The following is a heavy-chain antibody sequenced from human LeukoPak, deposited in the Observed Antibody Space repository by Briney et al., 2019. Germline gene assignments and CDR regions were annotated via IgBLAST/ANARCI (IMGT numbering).Heavy chain of an antibody. CDR2: INHSGST. CDR3: ARGPRPDFWSGYYTGLSWFDP. D-gene: IGHD3-3*01. Sequence: PSETLSLTCAVYGGSFSGYYWSWLRQPPGKGLEWIGEINHSGSTNYNPSLKSRVTISVDTSKNQFSLKLSSVTAADTAVDYCARGPRPDFWSGYYTGLSWFDPWGQGTLVTVSS. CDR1: GGSFSGYY. V-gene: IGHV4-34*01. J-gene: IGHJ5*02.